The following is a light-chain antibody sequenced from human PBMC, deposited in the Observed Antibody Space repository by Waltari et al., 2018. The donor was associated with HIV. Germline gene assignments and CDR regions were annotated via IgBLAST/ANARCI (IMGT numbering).Light chain of an antibody. Sequence: QSVLTQPPSVSAAPGQKVTISCSGSSPNIGSNRVFWYQQLPGTAPKLPIYDTTRRPSGMPDRVSVAKSGTLGTLGINGLQAGDEADYYCGTWDSSLSAVLFGGGTKLTVL. J-gene: IGLJ2*01. CDR1: SPNIGSNR. V-gene: IGLV1-51*01. CDR2: DTT. CDR3: GTWDSSLSAVL.